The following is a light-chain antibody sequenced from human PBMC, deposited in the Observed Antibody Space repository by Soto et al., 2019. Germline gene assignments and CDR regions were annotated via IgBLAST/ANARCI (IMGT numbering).Light chain of an antibody. Sequence: EIVLTQSPGTLSLSPGERATLSCRASQSVSSSFLAWYQQKPGQAPRLLIFGASSRATGIPARFSGSGSGTAFTPTTIRRAPEHFAVYYCHQYGSSRTWTFGQVTTVDIK. CDR3: HQYGSSRTWT. V-gene: IGKV3-20*01. CDR1: QSVSSSF. CDR2: GAS. J-gene: IGKJ1*01.